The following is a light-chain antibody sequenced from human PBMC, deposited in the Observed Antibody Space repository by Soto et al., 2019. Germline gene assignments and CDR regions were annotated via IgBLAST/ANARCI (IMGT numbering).Light chain of an antibody. CDR3: CSSGGSPTYV. V-gene: IGLV2-23*02. Sequence: QSALTQPASVSGSPGQSITISCTGTSSNVGSHKLVSWYQQHPGKAPKLMIFEVNKRPSGVSNRFSGSKSGHTASLTISGLKVEDEADYYCCSSGGSPTYVFGTGTKVTVL. J-gene: IGLJ1*01. CDR1: SSNVGSHKL. CDR2: EVN.